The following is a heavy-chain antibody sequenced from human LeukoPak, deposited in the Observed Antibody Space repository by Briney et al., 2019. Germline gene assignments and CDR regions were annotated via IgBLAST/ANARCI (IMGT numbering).Heavy chain of an antibody. CDR3: ARDNFDFWGGYSPNWFDP. V-gene: IGHV4-39*07. CDR2: VYYTGSI. CDR1: GGSLSSSSYY. J-gene: IGHJ5*02. Sequence: PSETLSLTCTVSGGSLSSSSYYWDWIRQPPGKGLEWIGSVYYTGSIYYNPSLKGRVTISLDTSKNQFSLKLSSVTAADTAVYYCARDNFDFWGGYSPNWFDPWGQGTLVTVSS. D-gene: IGHD3-3*01.